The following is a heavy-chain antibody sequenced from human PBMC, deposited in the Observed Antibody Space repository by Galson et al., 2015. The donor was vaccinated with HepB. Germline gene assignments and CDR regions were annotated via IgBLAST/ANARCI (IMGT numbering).Heavy chain of an antibody. Sequence: SVKVSCKASGYTFTGYYMHWVRQAPGQGLEWMGIINPSGGSTTYAQKFEGRVTMTRDTSTSTVYMELSSLRSEDTAVYYCGRGYTSSFSWFDPWGQGTLVTVSS. D-gene: IGHD6-13*01. CDR3: GRGYTSSFSWFDP. CDR2: INPSGGST. J-gene: IGHJ5*02. V-gene: IGHV1-46*03. CDR1: GYTFTGYY.